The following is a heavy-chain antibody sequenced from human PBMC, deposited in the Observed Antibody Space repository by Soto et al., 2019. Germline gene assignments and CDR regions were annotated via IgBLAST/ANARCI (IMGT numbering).Heavy chain of an antibody. CDR2: MSGSGGYT. V-gene: IGHV3-23*01. CDR1: GLTFRSYA. J-gene: IGHJ4*02. CDR3: ATFRFCTSTSCYGREGGF. Sequence: EVQLLESGGGLVQPGGSLRLSCAASGLTFRSYALSWVRQAPGKGLEWASTMSGSGGYTYYADSVEGRFAISRDNSKNTLYLQMADLRAEDTAVYYCATFRFCTSTSCYGREGGFWGQGTLVTVSS. D-gene: IGHD2-2*01.